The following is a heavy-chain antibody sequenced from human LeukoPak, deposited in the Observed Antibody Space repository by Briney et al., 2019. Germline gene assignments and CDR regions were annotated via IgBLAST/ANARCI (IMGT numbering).Heavy chain of an antibody. CDR3: LGGLALAI. D-gene: IGHD3-16*01. CDR2: ISYDGIKK. CDR1: GFTFSSYA. V-gene: IGHV3-30*04. Sequence: GGSLRLSCAASGFTFSSYAMHWVRQAPGKGLEWGAVISYDGIKKYYADSVKGRFTISRDNSRKTLYRKMNRLRAEDTAVYFGLGGLALAIGAKEPMVTVSS. J-gene: IGHJ3*02.